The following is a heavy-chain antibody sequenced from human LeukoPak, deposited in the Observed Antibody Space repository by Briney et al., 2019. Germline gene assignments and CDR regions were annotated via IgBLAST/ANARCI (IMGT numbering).Heavy chain of an antibody. CDR1: GFTFSSYA. J-gene: IGHJ6*02. D-gene: IGHD3-16*01. CDR3: ARDGDRFGYGMDV. Sequence: GGSLRLSCAASGFTFSSYAMSWVRQAPGKGLEWVSVIYSGGSTYYADSVKGRFTISRDNSKNTLYLQMNSLRAEDTAVYYCARDGDRFGYGMDVWGQGTTVTVSS. CDR2: IYSGGST. V-gene: IGHV3-53*01.